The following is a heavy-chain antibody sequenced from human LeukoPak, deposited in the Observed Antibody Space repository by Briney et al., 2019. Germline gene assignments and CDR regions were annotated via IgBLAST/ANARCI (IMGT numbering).Heavy chain of an antibody. D-gene: IGHD2-2*01. CDR1: GYTFSSFG. Sequence: ASVTVSCTTSGYTFSSFGVTWVRQAPGQGLEWVGWISAYDGNTNYAPKFQGRVAMTTDTSPNTAYMELRSLRSDDTAIYYCARTCPMMFCSSSFFDPWGQGTLVTVSS. CDR2: ISAYDGNT. J-gene: IGHJ5*02. CDR3: ARTCPMMFCSSSFFDP. V-gene: IGHV1-18*01.